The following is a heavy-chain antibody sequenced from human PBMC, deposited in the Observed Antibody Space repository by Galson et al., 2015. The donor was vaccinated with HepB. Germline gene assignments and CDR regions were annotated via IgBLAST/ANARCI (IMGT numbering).Heavy chain of an antibody. CDR2: ISPKTGGT. Sequence: SVKVSCKASGYTLTDHYIHWVRQAPGQGLEWMGWISPKTGGTKFAQQFQGWVTMTRDTSIGTAYMELSSLKSYDTAVYYCARGGVHIAAFAYWYFDLWGRGTLVAVSS. D-gene: IGHD6-13*01. J-gene: IGHJ2*01. CDR1: GYTLTDHY. V-gene: IGHV1-2*04. CDR3: ARGGVHIAAFAYWYFDL.